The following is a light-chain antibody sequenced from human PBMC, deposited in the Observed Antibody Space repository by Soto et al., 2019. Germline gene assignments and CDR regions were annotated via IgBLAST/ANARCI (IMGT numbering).Light chain of an antibody. V-gene: IGKV1-5*03. CDR1: QSITDW. J-gene: IGKJ1*01. Sequence: DIQMTQSPSTLSASVGDRVTITCRARQSITDWLAWYQQNPGKAPKFRIYKASNLEVGVPSRFSGSGSGTEFTLTISSVQPDEFATYYCQYWDDYSWTFGQGTKVEIK. CDR3: QYWDDYSWT. CDR2: KAS.